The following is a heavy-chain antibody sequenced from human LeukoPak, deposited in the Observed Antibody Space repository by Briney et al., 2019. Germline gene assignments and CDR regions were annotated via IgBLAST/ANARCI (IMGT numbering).Heavy chain of an antibody. D-gene: IGHD3-10*01. CDR2: ISYGGSNK. Sequence: PGRSLRLSCAASGFTFSSYAMHWVRQAPGKGLEWVAVISYGGSNKYYADSVKGRFTISRDNSKNTLYLQMNSLRAEDTAVYYCASPMVRGVTKVGPYGYWGQGTLVTVSS. CDR1: GFTFSSYA. J-gene: IGHJ4*02. CDR3: ASPMVRGVTKVGPYGY. V-gene: IGHV3-30*04.